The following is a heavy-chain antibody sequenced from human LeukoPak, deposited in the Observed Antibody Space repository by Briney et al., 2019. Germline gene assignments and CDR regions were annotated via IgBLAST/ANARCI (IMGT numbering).Heavy chain of an antibody. Sequence: SEALSLTCTVSGGSISSYYWSWIRQPAGKGLEWIGRIYTSGSTDYNPSLKSRVTMSVDTSKNQFSLKLSSVTAADTAVYYCAREKQQLPHSYFDYWGQGTLATASP. D-gene: IGHD6-13*01. CDR2: IYTSGST. CDR1: GGSISSYY. J-gene: IGHJ4*02. V-gene: IGHV4-4*07. CDR3: AREKQQLPHSYFDY.